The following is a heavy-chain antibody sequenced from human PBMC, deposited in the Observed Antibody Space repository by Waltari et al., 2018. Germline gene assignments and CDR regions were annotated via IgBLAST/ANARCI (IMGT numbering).Heavy chain of an antibody. J-gene: IGHJ5*02. Sequence: EVQLVQSGAEVKKPGATVKISCKVSGYTFTAYYLPWVQQAPGKGLEWMGLGDTEDGETIYAAKFQGRVTITADTSTDTAYMELSSLRSEDTAVYYCATEDGLTTVGNWFDPWGQGTLVTVSS. CDR1: GYTFTAYY. CDR3: ATEDGLTTVGNWFDP. D-gene: IGHD4-17*01. V-gene: IGHV1-69-2*01. CDR2: GDTEDGET.